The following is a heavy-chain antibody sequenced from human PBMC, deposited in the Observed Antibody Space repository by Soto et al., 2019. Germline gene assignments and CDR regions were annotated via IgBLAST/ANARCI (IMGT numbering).Heavy chain of an antibody. CDR2: ISGSGGST. CDR1: GFTFSSYA. CDR3: ARRYGTTLTFDY. Sequence: GGSLRLSCAASGFTFSSYAISWVRQAPGKGLEWVSAISGSGGSTYCADSVKGRFTISRDNSKNTLYLQMNSLRAEDTAVYYCARRYGTTLTFDYWGQGTLVTVSS. J-gene: IGHJ4*02. D-gene: IGHD1-1*01. V-gene: IGHV3-23*01.